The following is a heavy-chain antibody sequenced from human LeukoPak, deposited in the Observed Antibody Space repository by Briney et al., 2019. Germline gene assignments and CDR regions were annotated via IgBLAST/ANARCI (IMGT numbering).Heavy chain of an antibody. Sequence: AAVKVSSKHSGYAFIVYYMHWVRQAPGQGLEWMGWVNPSTGATKSAQNFQGRITMTRDTSINTVYMGLSRLTSDDTAIYYCARRQPYHGSGTSNLFDPWGQGTLVIGSS. CDR2: VNPSTGAT. V-gene: IGHV1-2*02. CDR1: GYAFIVYY. CDR3: ARRQPYHGSGTSNLFDP. D-gene: IGHD3-10*01. J-gene: IGHJ5*02.